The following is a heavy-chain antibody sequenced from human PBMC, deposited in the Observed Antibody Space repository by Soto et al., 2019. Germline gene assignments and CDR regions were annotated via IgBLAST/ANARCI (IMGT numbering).Heavy chain of an antibody. V-gene: IGHV3-21*01. CDR3: ARGPRFQQPYYFDS. CDR2: ISSTSTYK. D-gene: IGHD2-2*01. Sequence: EVQLVESGGGLVKPGGSLSLSCDGSGFAFNNYSMAWVRQVPGKGLEWVASISSTSTYKYHADSVKGRFTISRDNSKSSLFLQMSRLRAEDTAVYYCARGPRFQQPYYFDSWGQGTLVTVSS. CDR1: GFAFNNYS. J-gene: IGHJ4*02.